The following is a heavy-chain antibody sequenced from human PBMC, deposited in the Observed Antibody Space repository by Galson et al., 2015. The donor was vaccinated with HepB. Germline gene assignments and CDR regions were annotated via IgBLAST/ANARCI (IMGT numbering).Heavy chain of an antibody. Sequence: CAISGDSVSSNSAAWNWIRQSPSRGLEWLGRTYYRSKWYNDYAVSVKSRITINPDTSKNQFSLQLNSVTPEDTAVYYCARDLVYSSGWSVYYYYYGMDVWGQGTTVTVSS. CDR1: GDSVSSNSAA. V-gene: IGHV6-1*01. CDR2: TYYRSKWYN. CDR3: ARDLVYSSGWSVYYYYYGMDV. J-gene: IGHJ6*02. D-gene: IGHD6-19*01.